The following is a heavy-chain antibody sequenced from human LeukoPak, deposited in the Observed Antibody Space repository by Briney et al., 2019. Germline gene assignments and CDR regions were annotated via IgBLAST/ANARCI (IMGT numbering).Heavy chain of an antibody. Sequence: PGGSLRLSCAASGFTFSNYEMSWVRQAPGKGLEWVSFISTSGSTTYYADSVKGRFTISRDNAKNTLYLQMNSLRAEDTAVYYCARDIGNYYGWHDYGGQGTVVTVS. D-gene: IGHD3-10*01. CDR3: ARDIGNYYGWHDY. CDR2: ISTSGSTT. CDR1: GFTFSNYE. V-gene: IGHV3-48*03. J-gene: IGHJ4*02.